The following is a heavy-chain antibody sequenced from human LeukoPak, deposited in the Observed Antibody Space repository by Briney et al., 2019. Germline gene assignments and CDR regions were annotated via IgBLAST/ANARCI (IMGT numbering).Heavy chain of an antibody. CDR3: ASMNQFDY. CDR1: GGSFSGYY. Sequence: SETLSLTCAVYGGSFSGYYWSWIRQPPGKGLEWIGEINHSGSTNYNPSLKSRATISVDTSKNQFSLKLSSVTAADTAVYYCASMNQFDYWGQGTLVTVSS. CDR2: INHSGST. V-gene: IGHV4-34*01. D-gene: IGHD1-14*01. J-gene: IGHJ4*02.